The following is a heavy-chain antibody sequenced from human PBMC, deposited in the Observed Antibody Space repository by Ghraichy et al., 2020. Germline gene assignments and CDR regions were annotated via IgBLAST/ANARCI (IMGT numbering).Heavy chain of an antibody. CDR2: INHSGST. J-gene: IGHJ4*02. V-gene: IGHV4-34*01. Sequence: SETLSLTCAVYGGSFSGYYWSWIRQPPGKGLEWIGEINHSGSTNYNPSLKSRVTISVDTSKNQFSLKLSSVTAADTAVYYCARKRTRLIQLDYWGQGTLVTVSS. CDR1: GGSFSGYY. D-gene: IGHD1-1*01. CDR3: ARKRTRLIQLDY.